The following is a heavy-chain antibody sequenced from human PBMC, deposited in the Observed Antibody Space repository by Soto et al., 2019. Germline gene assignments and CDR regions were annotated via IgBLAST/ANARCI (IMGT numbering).Heavy chain of an antibody. CDR2: IIPIFGTA. Sequence: QVQLVQSGAEVKKPGSSVKVSCKASGGTFSSYAISWVRQAPGQGLEWMGGIIPIFGTANYAQKFQGRVTITADESTSTAYMELSSLRSEDTAVYYCARVSGRWLPFGRGWFDPWGQGTLVTVSS. CDR1: GGTFSSYA. D-gene: IGHD5-12*01. V-gene: IGHV1-69*01. J-gene: IGHJ5*02. CDR3: ARVSGRWLPFGRGWFDP.